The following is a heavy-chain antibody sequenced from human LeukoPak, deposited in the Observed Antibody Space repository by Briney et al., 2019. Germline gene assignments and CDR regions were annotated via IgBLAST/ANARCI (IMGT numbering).Heavy chain of an antibody. CDR1: GYTFTTYY. V-gene: IGHV1-46*01. Sequence: ASVTVSCKASGYTFTTYYMHWVRQAPGQGLEWMGIINPSGGSTSYAQKFQGRVTMTRDMSTSTVYMELSSLRSEDTAVYYCARDIHTSGNDYWGQGTLVTVSS. CDR2: INPSGGST. D-gene: IGHD3-22*01. J-gene: IGHJ4*02. CDR3: ARDIHTSGNDY.